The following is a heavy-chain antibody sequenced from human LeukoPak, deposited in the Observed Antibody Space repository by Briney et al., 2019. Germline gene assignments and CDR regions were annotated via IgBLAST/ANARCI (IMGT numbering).Heavy chain of an antibody. D-gene: IGHD5-24*01. V-gene: IGHV4-39*01. CDR3: ARHRSGWLQSSFDY. CDR1: GGSISSSSYY. Sequence: SETLSLTCTVSGGSISSSSYYCGWIRQPPGKGLEWIGSIYYSGSTYYNPSLKSRVTISVDTSKNQFSLKLSSVTAADTAVYYCARHRSGWLQSSFDYWGQGTLVTVSS. CDR2: IYYSGST. J-gene: IGHJ4*02.